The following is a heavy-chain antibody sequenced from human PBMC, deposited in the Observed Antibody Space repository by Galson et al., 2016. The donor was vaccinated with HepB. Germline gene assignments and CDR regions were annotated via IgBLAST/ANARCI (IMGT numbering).Heavy chain of an antibody. CDR3: AGGGLEWISGSCYGLGMDV. Sequence: QSGAEVKKAGESLKISCKGSGSRFTNHWIGWVRQMPGKGLECMGIIYPGDSDTRYSPSFQGQVTISADKSNNTAYLQWSSLKASDTAMYYCAGGGLEWISGSCYGLGMDVWGQGTTVTVSS. CDR2: IYPGDSDT. V-gene: IGHV5-51*01. CDR1: GSRFTNHW. D-gene: IGHD5-12*01. J-gene: IGHJ6*02.